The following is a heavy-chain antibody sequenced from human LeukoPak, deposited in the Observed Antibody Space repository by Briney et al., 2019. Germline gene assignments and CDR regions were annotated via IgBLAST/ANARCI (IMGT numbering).Heavy chain of an antibody. V-gene: IGHV1-8*02. CDR1: GYTFTSYG. CDR3: AGDTSRVTIFGVVRRGMDV. CDR2: MNPNSGNT. Sequence: ASVKVSCKASGYTFTSYGISWVRQAPGQGLEWMGWMNPNSGNTGYAQKFQGRVTMTRNTSISTAYMELSSLRSEDTAVYYCAGDTSRVTIFGVVRRGMDVWGQGTTVTVSS. D-gene: IGHD3-3*01. J-gene: IGHJ6*02.